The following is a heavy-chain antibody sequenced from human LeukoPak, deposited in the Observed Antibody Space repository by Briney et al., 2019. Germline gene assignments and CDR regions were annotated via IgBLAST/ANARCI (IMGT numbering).Heavy chain of an antibody. CDR3: AKDFLGSSRAFDI. CDR2: ISYDGSNK. V-gene: IGHV3-30*18. CDR1: GFTFSSYG. Sequence: PGRSLRLSCAASGFTFSSYGMHWVRQAPGKGLEWVAVISYDGSNKYFADSVKGRFTISRDNSKNTLYLQMNSLRAEDTAVYYCAKDFLGSSRAFDIWGQGTTVTVSS. J-gene: IGHJ3*02. D-gene: IGHD2-2*01.